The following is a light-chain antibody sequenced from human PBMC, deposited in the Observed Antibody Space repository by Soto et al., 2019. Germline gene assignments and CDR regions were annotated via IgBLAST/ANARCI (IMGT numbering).Light chain of an antibody. V-gene: IGKV3-15*01. CDR1: QSVSSN. J-gene: IGKJ4*01. Sequence: EIVMTQSPATLPVSPGERATLSCRASQSVSSNLAWYQQKPGQAPRLLIYGASTRATGIPARLSCSGSGTEFTLTISSLQSEDFAVYYCQQYNNWPLALTFGGGTKVEIK. CDR3: QQYNNWPLALT. CDR2: GAS.